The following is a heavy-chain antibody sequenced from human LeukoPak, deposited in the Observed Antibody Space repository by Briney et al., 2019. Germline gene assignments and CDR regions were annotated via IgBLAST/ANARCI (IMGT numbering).Heavy chain of an antibody. V-gene: IGHV3-7*01. CDR3: ARDPFKPWFGDPA. CDR1: GFTFSSYW. D-gene: IGHD3-10*01. Sequence: PGGSLRLSCAASGFTFSSYWMSWVRQAPGKGLEWVANIKQDVSKKYYVDSVKGRFTISRDNAKNSPYLQMNSLRAEDTAVYYCARDPFKPWFGDPARGQGTLVTVSS. J-gene: IGHJ4*02. CDR2: IKQDVSKK.